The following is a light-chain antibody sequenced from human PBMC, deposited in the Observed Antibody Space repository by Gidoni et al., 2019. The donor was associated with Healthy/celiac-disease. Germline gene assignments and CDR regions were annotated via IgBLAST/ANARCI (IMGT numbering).Light chain of an antibody. CDR2: WAS. CDR3: QQSYSTPRA. J-gene: IGKJ1*01. CDR1: QSVVYSSNNKNY. Sequence: DIVMTQSPDSLAVSLGDSATINGKSSQSVVYSSNNKNYLAWYQQKPGQPPKLLIYWASTRESGVPDRFSGSGSGTDFTLTISSLQAEDFAVYYCQQSYSTPRAFGQXTKVEIK. V-gene: IGKV4-1*01.